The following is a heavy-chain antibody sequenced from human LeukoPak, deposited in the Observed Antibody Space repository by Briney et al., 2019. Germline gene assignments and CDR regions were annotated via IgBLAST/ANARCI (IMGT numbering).Heavy chain of an antibody. Sequence: PGGSLRLSCSASGFAFSSYAMYWVRQAPGKGLEYVSAISSDGGTLYTADSVKGRITISTDNSKNTLYLHMSSPRPEDAAEYYWVKDQRLRGSGSYGDYWGQGTLVTVSS. CDR1: GFAFSSYA. CDR2: ISSDGGTL. V-gene: IGHV3-64D*09. D-gene: IGHD3-10*01. J-gene: IGHJ4*02. CDR3: VKDQRLRGSGSYGDY.